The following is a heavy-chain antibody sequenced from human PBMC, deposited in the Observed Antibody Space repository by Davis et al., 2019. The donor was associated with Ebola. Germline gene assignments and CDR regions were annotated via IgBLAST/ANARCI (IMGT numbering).Heavy chain of an antibody. J-gene: IGHJ5*02. D-gene: IGHD3-16*01. V-gene: IGHV1-69*13. Sequence: SVKVSCKASGYTFTSYGISWVRQAPGQGLEWMGGIIPIFGTANYAQKFQGRVTITADESTSTAYMELSSLRSEDTAVYYCARSLGGGLGWFDPWGQGTLVTVSS. CDR2: IIPIFGTA. CDR3: ARSLGGGLGWFDP. CDR1: GYTFTSYG.